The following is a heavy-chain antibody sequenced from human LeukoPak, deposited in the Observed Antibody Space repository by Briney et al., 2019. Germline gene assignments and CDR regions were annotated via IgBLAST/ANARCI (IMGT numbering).Heavy chain of an antibody. V-gene: IGHV3-30-3*01. J-gene: IGHJ3*02. CDR3: ARDLRPTISDAFDI. D-gene: IGHD3-9*01. Sequence: SGGSLRLSCAASGFTFSSYAMHWVRQAPGKGLEWVAVISYDGSNKYYADSVKGRFTISRDNSKNTLYLQMNSLRAEDTAVYYCARDLRPTISDAFDIWGQGTMVTVSS. CDR1: GFTFSSYA. CDR2: ISYDGSNK.